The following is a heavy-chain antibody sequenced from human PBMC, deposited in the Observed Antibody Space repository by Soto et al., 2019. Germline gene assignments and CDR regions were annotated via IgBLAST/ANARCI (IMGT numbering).Heavy chain of an antibody. CDR2: ISYTGAT. V-gene: IGHV4-31*03. Sequence: QVHLQESGPGQVRPSQTLSLSCSVSGGSISRGAYFWTWIRQFPGKGLEWIAYISYTGATYYNPSLNSRVTTLADTSMNQFSLTLIAVTSADTAVYYCARGGPVSVSPAWQLLGYFDYWGQGTLVTVSS. D-gene: IGHD2-15*01. J-gene: IGHJ4*02. CDR3: ARGGPVSVSPAWQLLGYFDY. CDR1: GGSISRGAYF.